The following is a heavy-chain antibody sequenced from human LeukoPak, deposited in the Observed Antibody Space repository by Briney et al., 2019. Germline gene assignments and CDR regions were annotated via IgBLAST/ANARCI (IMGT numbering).Heavy chain of an antibody. D-gene: IGHD3-22*01. CDR2: IWYDGSNK. CDR3: ARPGIVVVSEPYYFDY. Sequence: PGRSLRLSCAASGFTFSSYGMHWVRQAPGKGLEWVAVIWYDGSNKYYADSVKGRFTISRDNSKNTLYLQMNSLRAEDTAVYYCARPGIVVVSEPYYFDYWGQGTLVTVSS. J-gene: IGHJ4*02. V-gene: IGHV3-33*01. CDR1: GFTFSSYG.